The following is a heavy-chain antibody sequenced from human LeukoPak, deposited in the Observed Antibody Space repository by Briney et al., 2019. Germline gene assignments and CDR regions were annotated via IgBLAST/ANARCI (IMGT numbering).Heavy chain of an antibody. CDR1: GGSISSSSYY. CDR3: ARQRQGGSYYGYYFDY. CDR2: IYYSGST. Sequence: SETLSLTCTVYGGSISSSSYYWGWIRQPPGKGLEWIGSIYYSGSTYYNPSLKSRVTISVDTSKNQFSLKLSSVTAADMAVYYCARQRQGGSYYGYYFDYWGQGTLVTVSS. J-gene: IGHJ4*02. D-gene: IGHD1-26*01. V-gene: IGHV4-39*01.